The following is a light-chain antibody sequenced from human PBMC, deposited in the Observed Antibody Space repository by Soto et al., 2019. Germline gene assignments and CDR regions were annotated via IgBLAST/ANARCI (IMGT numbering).Light chain of an antibody. CDR1: QSVLYSSNNKNY. CDR2: WAS. V-gene: IGKV4-1*01. J-gene: IGKJ5*01. CDR3: XQYYSTTIT. Sequence: DIVMTQSPDSLAVSLGERATINCKSSQSVLYSSNNKNYLAWYQQKPGQPPKLLIYWASTRESGVPDRFSGXXSXTDFTLTIXSXXXXXXXXYYCXQYYSTTITFGQGTRLEIK.